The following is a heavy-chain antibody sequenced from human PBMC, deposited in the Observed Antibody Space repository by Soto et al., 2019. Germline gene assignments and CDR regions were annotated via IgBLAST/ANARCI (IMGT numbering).Heavy chain of an antibody. Sequence: AASVKVSCKASGYTFTSYGISWVRQAPGQGLEWMGWISAYNGNTNYAQKLQGRVTMTTDTSTSTAYMELRSLRPDDTAVYYCARVQTYYDFWSGYYTAFYYDSSGYFFDYWGQGTLVTVSS. D-gene: IGHD3-3*01. CDR3: ARVQTYYDFWSGYYTAFYYDSSGYFFDY. V-gene: IGHV1-18*01. CDR1: GYTFTSYG. J-gene: IGHJ4*02. CDR2: ISAYNGNT.